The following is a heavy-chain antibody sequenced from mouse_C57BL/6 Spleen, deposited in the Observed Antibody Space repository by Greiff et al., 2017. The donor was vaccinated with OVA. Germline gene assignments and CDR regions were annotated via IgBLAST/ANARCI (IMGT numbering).Heavy chain of an antibody. CDR2: IYPGSGST. D-gene: IGHD3-2*02. Sequence: QVQLQQPGAELVKPGASVKMSCKASGYTFTSYWITWVKQRPGQGLEWIGDIYPGSGSTNYNEKFKSKATLTVDTSSSTAYMQLSSLTSEDSAVYYSGREGAAQASYDYWGQGTTPQVSS. CDR3: GREGAAQASYDY. J-gene: IGHJ2*01. CDR1: GYTFTSYW. V-gene: IGHV1-55*01.